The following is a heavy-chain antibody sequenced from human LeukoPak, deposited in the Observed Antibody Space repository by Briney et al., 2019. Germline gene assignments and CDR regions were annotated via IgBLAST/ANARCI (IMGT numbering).Heavy chain of an antibody. CDR1: GYTFTGYY. V-gene: IGHV1-2*02. Sequence: ASVKVSCKASGYTFTGYYMHWVRQAPGQGLEWMGWINPNSGGTNYAQKLQGRVTMTTDTSTSTAYMELRSLRSDDTAVYYCARQVVATIDYYYYMDVWGKGTTVTISS. CDR2: INPNSGGT. CDR3: ARQVVATIDYYYYMDV. D-gene: IGHD5-12*01. J-gene: IGHJ6*03.